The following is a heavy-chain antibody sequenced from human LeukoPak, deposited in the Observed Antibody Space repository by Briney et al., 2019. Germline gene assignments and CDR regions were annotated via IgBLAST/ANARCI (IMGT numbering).Heavy chain of an antibody. J-gene: IGHJ4*02. V-gene: IGHV3-7*01. CDR2: IKQDGSEK. Sequence: PGGSLRLSCAASGFTFSSYWMSWVRQAPGKGLEWVANIKQDGSEKYYVDSVKGRFTISRDNAKNSLYLQMNSLRAEDTAVYYCARDRKSGWLRLRLHWGQGTLVTVSS. D-gene: IGHD5-12*01. CDR3: ARDRKSGWLRLRLH. CDR1: GFTFSSYW.